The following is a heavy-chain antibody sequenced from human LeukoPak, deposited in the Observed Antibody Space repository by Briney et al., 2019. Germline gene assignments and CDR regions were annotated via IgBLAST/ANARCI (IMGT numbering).Heavy chain of an antibody. Sequence: SETLSLTCAVYGGSISGYYWSWIRQPPGKGLEWVGEIHYTGGTSYNPSLKSRATISIDTSKNQFSLKLSSVTAADTAVYYCARGLRFLEWAIDPWGQGTLVTVSS. CDR2: IHYTGGT. CDR1: GGSISGYY. V-gene: IGHV4-34*01. D-gene: IGHD3-3*01. CDR3: ARGLRFLEWAIDP. J-gene: IGHJ5*02.